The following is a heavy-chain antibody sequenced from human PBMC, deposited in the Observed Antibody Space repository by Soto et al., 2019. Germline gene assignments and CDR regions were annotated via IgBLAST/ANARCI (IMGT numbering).Heavy chain of an antibody. CDR3: AREGGYGTQRYYFDS. V-gene: IGHV1-69*06. D-gene: IGHD5-18*01. CDR1: GGTSSSYV. J-gene: IGHJ4*02. Sequence: VQLVQSGAEVKKPGSSVKVSCKASGGTSSSYVISWVRQAPGQGLEWMGGIIPIFDTTNFGQKFQGRLTITADKSTTTAYMELSSLTSDDTAVYYCAREGGYGTQRYYFDSWGQGTLVTVSS. CDR2: IIPIFDTT.